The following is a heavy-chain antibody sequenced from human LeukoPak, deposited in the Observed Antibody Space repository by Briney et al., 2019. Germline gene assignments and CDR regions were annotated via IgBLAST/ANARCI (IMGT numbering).Heavy chain of an antibody. V-gene: IGHV3-21*01. CDR1: GFTFSSYS. J-gene: IGHJ4*02. Sequence: PGGSLRLSCAASGFTFSSYSVNWVRQAPGKGLEWVSSISSSSSYIYYADSVKGRFTISRDNAKNSLYLQMNSLRAEDTAVYYCARGGHIAVAGTVYFDYWGQGTLVTVSS. CDR2: ISSSSSYI. CDR3: ARGGHIAVAGTVYFDY. D-gene: IGHD6-19*01.